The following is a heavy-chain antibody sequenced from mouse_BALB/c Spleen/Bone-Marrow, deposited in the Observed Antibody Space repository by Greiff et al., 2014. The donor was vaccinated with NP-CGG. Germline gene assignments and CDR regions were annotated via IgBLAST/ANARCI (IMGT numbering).Heavy chain of an antibody. CDR2: ISDGGGYT. Sequence: EVQVVESGGGLVKPGGSLKLSCAASGFTFSDYYMYWVRQTPEKRLEWVATISDGGGYTYYPDSVWGRITISRDNAKNNLYLQMSSLKSEDTAMYYCARSGERYGAMDDWGQGTSVTVFS. CDR3: ARSGERYGAMDD. CDR1: GFTFSDYY. V-gene: IGHV5-4*02. J-gene: IGHJ4*01. D-gene: IGHD2-10*02.